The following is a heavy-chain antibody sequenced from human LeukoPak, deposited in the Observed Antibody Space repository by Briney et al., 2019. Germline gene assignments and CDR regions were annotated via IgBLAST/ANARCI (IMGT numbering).Heavy chain of an antibody. V-gene: IGHV3-48*04. CDR3: ARWDHSYPFDY. CDR2: ISSSGSTI. J-gene: IGHJ4*02. CDR1: GFTFRSYS. D-gene: IGHD4-11*01. Sequence: GGSLRLSCAASGFTFRSYSMNWVRQAPGKGLEWVSYISSSGSTIYYADSVKGRFTISRDNAKNSLYLQMNSLRAEDTAVYYCARWDHSYPFDYWGQGTLVAVSS.